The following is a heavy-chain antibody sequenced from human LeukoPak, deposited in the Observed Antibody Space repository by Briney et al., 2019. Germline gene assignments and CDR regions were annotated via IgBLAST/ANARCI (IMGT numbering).Heavy chain of an antibody. CDR3: AKHRYSSGWRAFDY. CDR1: GFIFSSYG. J-gene: IGHJ4*02. Sequence: GGSLRLSCAASGFIFSSYGMSWVRQAPGKGLEWVSGISGSGSSTYSADSVKGRFTISRDNSKNTLYLQMNSLRAEDTAVYYCAKHRYSSGWRAFDYWGQGILVTVSS. CDR2: ISGSGSST. V-gene: IGHV3-23*01. D-gene: IGHD6-19*01.